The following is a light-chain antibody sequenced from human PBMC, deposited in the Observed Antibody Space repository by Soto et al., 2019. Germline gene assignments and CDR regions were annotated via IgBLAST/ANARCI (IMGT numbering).Light chain of an antibody. Sequence: TLPVTWRASQSVSGWLAWYQQKPGEAPNLMIYDASTLESGVPSRFRGSGSGTEFTLTISSLQADDFATYYCQQYNTYSSWTCGQGTKVDIK. J-gene: IGKJ1*01. CDR2: DAS. CDR1: QSVSGW. CDR3: QQYNTYSSWT. V-gene: IGKV1-5*01.